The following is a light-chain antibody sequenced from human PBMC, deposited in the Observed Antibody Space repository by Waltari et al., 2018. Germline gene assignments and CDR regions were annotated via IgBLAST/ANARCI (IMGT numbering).Light chain of an antibody. V-gene: IGKV4-1*01. CDR1: QSVLASSNNKND. Sequence: DVVITQSPDSLTVSLAARATINCKSSQSVLASSNNKNDLGWYQQKPGQPPKLLISWASTRESGVPDRFSGGGSGTDFTLTISSLEAEDFAVYYCQKCERLPETFGQGTKLEIK. CDR3: QKCERLPET. J-gene: IGKJ2*01. CDR2: WAS.